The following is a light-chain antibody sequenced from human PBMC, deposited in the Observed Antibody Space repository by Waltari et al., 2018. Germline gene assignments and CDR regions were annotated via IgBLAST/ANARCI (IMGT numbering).Light chain of an antibody. V-gene: IGKV1-39*01. CDR1: QSISDY. CDR3: QQSYTTPPT. CDR2: GAS. Sequence: DIKMTQSTSSLSASVGARVTITWRASQSISDYLNWYQQKPGEAPQLLIYGASSLQRGVPSRFSGSGLGTDFTLTISSLQPEDFATYYCQQSYTTPPTFGGGTKVEIK. J-gene: IGKJ4*01.